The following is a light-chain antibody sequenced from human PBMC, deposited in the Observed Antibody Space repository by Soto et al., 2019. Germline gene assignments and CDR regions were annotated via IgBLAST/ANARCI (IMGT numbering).Light chain of an antibody. Sequence: QSALTQPPSVSGSPGQSVTISCTGTSSDVGGYNRVSWYQQPPGTAPKLMIYEVSNRPSGVPDRFSGSKSGNTASLTISGLQAEDEAEYYCSSYTSSSTWVFGGGTKLTVL. CDR3: SSYTSSSTWV. CDR2: EVS. CDR1: SSDVGGYNR. J-gene: IGLJ2*01. V-gene: IGLV2-18*02.